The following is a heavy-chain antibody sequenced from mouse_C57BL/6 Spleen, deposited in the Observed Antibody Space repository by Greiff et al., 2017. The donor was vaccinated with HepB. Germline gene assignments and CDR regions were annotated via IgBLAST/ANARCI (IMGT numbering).Heavy chain of an antibody. V-gene: IGHV1-52*01. D-gene: IGHD1-1*01. J-gene: IGHJ4*01. CDR1: GYTFTSYW. Sequence: QVQLQQPGAELVRPGSSVKLSCKASGYTFTSYWMHWVKQRPIQGLEWIGNIDPSDSETHYNQKFKDKATLTVDKSSSTAYMQLSSLTSEDSAVYYCARNPSYYYGSSYAMDYWGQGTSVTVSS. CDR3: ARNPSYYYGSSYAMDY. CDR2: IDPSDSET.